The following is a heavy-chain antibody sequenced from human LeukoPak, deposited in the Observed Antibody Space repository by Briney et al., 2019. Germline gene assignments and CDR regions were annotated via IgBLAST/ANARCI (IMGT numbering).Heavy chain of an antibody. V-gene: IGHV3-11*03. CDR1: GFTFSDSY. CDR3: AKHPSGYYYDLFDY. J-gene: IGHJ4*02. CDR2: ISGSGHDI. D-gene: IGHD3-22*01. Sequence: KTGGSLRLSCAASGFTFSDSYMTWVRQAPGKGVEWVAYISGSGHDINYSESAKGRFTISRDNSKNTLYLHMNNLRAEDTAVYYCAKHPSGYYYDLFDYWGQGTLVTVSS.